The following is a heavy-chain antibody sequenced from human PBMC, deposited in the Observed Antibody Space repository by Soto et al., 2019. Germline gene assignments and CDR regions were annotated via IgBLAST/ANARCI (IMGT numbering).Heavy chain of an antibody. Sequence: GASVKVSCKASGYTFTSYAMHWVRQAPGQRLEWMGWINAGNGNTKYSQKFQGRVTITRDTSASTAYMELSSLRSEDTAVYYCARAYTVTTSGWFDPWGQGTLVTVSS. CDR1: GYTFTSYA. CDR3: ARAYTVTTSGWFDP. D-gene: IGHD4-4*01. J-gene: IGHJ5*02. CDR2: INAGNGNT. V-gene: IGHV1-3*01.